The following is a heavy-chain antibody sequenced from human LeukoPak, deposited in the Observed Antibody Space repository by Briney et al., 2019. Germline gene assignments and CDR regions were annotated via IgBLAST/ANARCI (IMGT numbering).Heavy chain of an antibody. CDR3: ARASSRYGVDYWFAP. CDR2: INPNSGAT. V-gene: IGHV1-2*02. J-gene: IGHJ5*02. D-gene: IGHD4-17*01. CDR1: GYTFTGYY. Sequence: ASVKVSCKASGYTFTGYYIHWVRQAPGQGLEWMGCINPNSGATNSGQNFPGRVTMTRDTSISTACMELTGLRSDDTAVYYCARASSRYGVDYWFAPWGQGTLVTVSS.